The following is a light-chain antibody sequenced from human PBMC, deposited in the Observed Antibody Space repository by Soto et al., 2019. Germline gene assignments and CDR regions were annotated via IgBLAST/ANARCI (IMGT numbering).Light chain of an antibody. V-gene: IGKV3-20*01. CDR2: GAS. CDR1: QSVRSN. Sequence: EIVLTQSPGTLSSSPGERVTLSCRASQSVRSNLDWYQQKPGQSPRLLIYGASTRATGIPDRFSGSGSGTDFTLTISRLEAEDFAVYYCHHYDAAMWTFGQGTKVEIK. J-gene: IGKJ1*01. CDR3: HHYDAAMWT.